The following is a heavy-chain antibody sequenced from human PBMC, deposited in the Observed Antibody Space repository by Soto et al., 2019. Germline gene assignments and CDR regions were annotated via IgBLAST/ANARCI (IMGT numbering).Heavy chain of an antibody. CDR3: ARVFSGYSFDY. CDR1: GFTFSSYA. V-gene: IGHV3-23*01. Sequence: GGSLRLSCAASGFTFSSYAMTWVRQAPGKGLEWVSAISGSGGSTYYADSVKGRFTISRDNSKNTLYLQMNSLRAEDTAVYYCARVFSGYSFDYWGQGTLVTVSS. CDR2: ISGSGGST. J-gene: IGHJ4*02. D-gene: IGHD5-12*01.